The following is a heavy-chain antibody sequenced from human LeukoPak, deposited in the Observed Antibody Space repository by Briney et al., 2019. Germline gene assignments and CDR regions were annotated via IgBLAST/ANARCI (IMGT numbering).Heavy chain of an antibody. V-gene: IGHV3-23*01. CDR3: AKGRTYYYDSSGYYYFDY. J-gene: IGHJ4*02. Sequence: GGSLRLSCAASGFTFSNYAMSWVRQAPGKGLEWVSAINDSGGSTYYADSVKGRFTISRDNSKNTLYLQMNSLRAEDTAVYYCAKGRTYYYDSSGYYYFDYWGQGTLVTVSS. CDR2: INDSGGST. CDR1: GFTFSNYA. D-gene: IGHD3-22*01.